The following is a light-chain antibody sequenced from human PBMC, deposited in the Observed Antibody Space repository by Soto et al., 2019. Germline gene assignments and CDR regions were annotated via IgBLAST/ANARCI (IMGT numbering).Light chain of an antibody. Sequence: QSVLTQPPSASGSPGQSVTISCTGTSSDVGGYNYVSWYQQHPGKAPKLMIYEVIKRPSGVPDRFSGSKSGNTASLTVSGLQAEDEADYYCSSYAGSNNVVFGGGTTVTVL. J-gene: IGLJ2*01. CDR1: SSDVGGYNY. V-gene: IGLV2-8*01. CDR2: EVI. CDR3: SSYAGSNNVV.